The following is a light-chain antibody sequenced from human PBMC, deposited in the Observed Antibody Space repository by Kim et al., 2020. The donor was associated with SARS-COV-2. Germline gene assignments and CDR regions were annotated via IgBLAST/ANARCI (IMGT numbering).Light chain of an antibody. Sequence: APGKTARITWGGNNIASKSVHWYQQKPGQAPLLVVYDDSDRPSGIPERFSGSDSGNTATLTISRVEAGDEADYDCHVWDSGGDHVVFGGGTQLTVL. V-gene: IGLV3-21*03. CDR1: NIASKS. CDR3: HVWDSGGDHVV. CDR2: DDS. J-gene: IGLJ2*01.